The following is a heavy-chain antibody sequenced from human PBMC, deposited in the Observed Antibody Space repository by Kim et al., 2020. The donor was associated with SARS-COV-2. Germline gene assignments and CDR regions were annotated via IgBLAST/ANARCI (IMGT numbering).Heavy chain of an antibody. CDR2: INTYNGNT. CDR1: RYSFTTYG. V-gene: IGHV1-18*04. J-gene: IGHJ5*02. D-gene: IGHD6-13*01. CDR3: ARDRNSSSWYGAEWFDP. Sequence: ASAKLSCKAYRYSFTTYGITWVRQAPGQGLEWMGWINTYNGNTNYAQKFKARVIMTADTSTSTGYMELRSLRSDDTAVYYCARDRNSSSWYGAEWFDPWGQGTLVTVSS.